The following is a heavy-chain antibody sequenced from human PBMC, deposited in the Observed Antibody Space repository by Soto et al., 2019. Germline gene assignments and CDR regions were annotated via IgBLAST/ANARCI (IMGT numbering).Heavy chain of an antibody. CDR2: IRWNCGSI. J-gene: IGHJ3*02. V-gene: IGHV3-9*01. Sequence: VQLVESGGGLVQPGRSLRLPRATTGFTFEDYAIHLGRQASGKGLEWDPGIRWNCGSIGCADSVKGRFTISRENAKNSLYLQMNSLRAEDTALYYCAKALTAAGTGDAFDIWGEGTMVTVSS. CDR3: AKALTAAGTGDAFDI. CDR1: GFTFEDYA. D-gene: IGHD6-13*01.